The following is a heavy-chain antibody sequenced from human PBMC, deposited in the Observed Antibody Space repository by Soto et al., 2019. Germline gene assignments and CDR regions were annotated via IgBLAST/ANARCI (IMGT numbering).Heavy chain of an antibody. V-gene: IGHV3-48*03. Sequence: GGSLRLSCAASGFTFSSYEMNWVRQAPGKGLEWVSYISSSGSTIYYADSVKGRFTISRDNAKNSLYLQMNSLRAEDTAVYYCARATKYGSSWRVYYYYGMDVWGQGTTVTVSS. CDR2: ISSSGSTI. D-gene: IGHD6-13*01. J-gene: IGHJ6*02. CDR3: ARATKYGSSWRVYYYYGMDV. CDR1: GFTFSSYE.